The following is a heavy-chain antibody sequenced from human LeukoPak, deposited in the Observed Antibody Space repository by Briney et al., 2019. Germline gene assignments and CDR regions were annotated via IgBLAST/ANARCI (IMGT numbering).Heavy chain of an antibody. J-gene: IGHJ4*02. Sequence: GGSLSLLCAASGFTFRTYAMSGVRQAPGKGLEGVSAISGSGDSTYYPDSVKGRFTISRDNSKNTLYLQMNSLRAEDTAVYYCAKELDSSGYFDSWGQGTLVTVSS. CDR3: AKELDSSGYFDS. V-gene: IGHV3-23*01. CDR1: GFTFRTYA. D-gene: IGHD3-22*01. CDR2: ISGSGDST.